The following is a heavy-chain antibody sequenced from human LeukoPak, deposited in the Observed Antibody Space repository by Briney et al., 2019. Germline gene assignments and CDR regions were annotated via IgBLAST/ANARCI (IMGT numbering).Heavy chain of an antibody. V-gene: IGHV1-69*04. Sequence: SVKVSCKASGGTFSSYAISWVRQAPGQELEWMGRIIPILGIANYAQKFQGRVTITADKSTSTAYMELSSLRSEDTAVYYCAILYHSSSSVWAGGWGQGTLVTVSS. CDR1: GGTFSSYA. CDR3: AILYHSSSSVWAGG. J-gene: IGHJ4*02. D-gene: IGHD6-6*01. CDR2: IIPILGIA.